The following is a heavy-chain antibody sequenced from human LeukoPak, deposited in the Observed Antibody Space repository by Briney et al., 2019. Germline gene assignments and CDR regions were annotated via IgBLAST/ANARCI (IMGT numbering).Heavy chain of an antibody. Sequence: ASVKVSCKASGYTFTDYYIHWVRQAPGQGLEWMGWIHPNSGGTNYAQKFQGRVTMTRDTSISTAYMELSRLRSDDTAVYYCARERLVDTAMDDAFDIWGQGTMVTVSS. D-gene: IGHD5-18*01. V-gene: IGHV1-2*02. CDR3: ARERLVDTAMDDAFDI. CDR2: IHPNSGGT. CDR1: GYTFTDYY. J-gene: IGHJ3*02.